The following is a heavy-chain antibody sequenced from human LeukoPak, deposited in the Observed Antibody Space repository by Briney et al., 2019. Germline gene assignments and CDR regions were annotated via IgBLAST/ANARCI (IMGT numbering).Heavy chain of an antibody. CDR3: ARDPFYGSITGSP. V-gene: IGHV4-38-2*02. CDR1: GYSISSGYY. Sequence: SETLSLTCTVSGYSISSGYYWGWIRQPPGKGLEWIGEIYHSGSTNYNPSLKSRVTISVDKSKNQFSLKLSSVTAADTAVYYCARDPFYGSITGSPWGQGTLVTVSS. J-gene: IGHJ5*02. CDR2: IYHSGST. D-gene: IGHD1-20*01.